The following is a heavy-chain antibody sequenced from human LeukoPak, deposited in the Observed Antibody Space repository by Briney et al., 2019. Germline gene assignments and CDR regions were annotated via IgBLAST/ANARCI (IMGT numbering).Heavy chain of an antibody. Sequence: PGGSLRLSCAASGFTFSGSAMHWVRQASGKGLEWVGRIRSKANSYATAYAASVKGRFTISRDDSKNTAYLQMNSLKTEDTAVYYCTRRSLDYDSSGYVFDYWGQGTLVTVSS. V-gene: IGHV3-73*01. J-gene: IGHJ4*02. CDR1: GFTFSGSA. CDR2: IRSKANSYAT. D-gene: IGHD3-22*01. CDR3: TRRSLDYDSSGYVFDY.